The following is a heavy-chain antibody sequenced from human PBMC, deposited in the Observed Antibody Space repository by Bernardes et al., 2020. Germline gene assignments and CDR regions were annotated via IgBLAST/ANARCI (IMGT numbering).Heavy chain of an antibody. Sequence: SETLSLTCTVSGGSISSSSYYWGWIRQPPGKGLEWIGSIYYSGSTYYNPSLKSRVTISVDTSKNQFSLKLSSVTAADTAVYYCARRPYGSGRHYYYYYGMDVWGQGTMVTVSS. CDR3: ARRPYGSGRHYYYYYGMDV. CDR1: GGSISSSSYY. J-gene: IGHJ6*02. CDR2: IYYSGST. D-gene: IGHD3-10*01. V-gene: IGHV4-39*01.